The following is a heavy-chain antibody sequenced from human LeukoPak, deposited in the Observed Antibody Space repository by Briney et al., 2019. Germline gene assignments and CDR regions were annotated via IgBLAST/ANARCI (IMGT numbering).Heavy chain of an antibody. D-gene: IGHD3-3*01. CDR3: AKDLEDDNFDY. Sequence: GGSLRLSCAASGFTFTSYGMSWVRQAPGKGLEWVSAISGSGGSTYYAGSVKGRFTISRDNSKNTLYLQMNSLRAEDTAVYYCAKDLEDDNFDYWGQGTLVTVSS. J-gene: IGHJ4*02. V-gene: IGHV3-23*01. CDR1: GFTFTSYG. CDR2: ISGSGGST.